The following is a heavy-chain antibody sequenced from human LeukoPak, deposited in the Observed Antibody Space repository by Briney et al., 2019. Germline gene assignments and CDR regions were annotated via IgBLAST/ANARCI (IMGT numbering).Heavy chain of an antibody. J-gene: IGHJ4*02. V-gene: IGHV5-51*01. CDR1: EYGFSSYW. Sequence: GESLKISCKGSEYGFSSYWIGWVRQMPGKGLEWMGIIYPGDSDTRYSPSFQGQVTISADKSISTAYLQWSSLKASDTAMYYCARHRMTTVTLDYWGQGTLVTVSS. CDR2: IYPGDSDT. CDR3: ARHRMTTVTLDY. D-gene: IGHD4-17*01.